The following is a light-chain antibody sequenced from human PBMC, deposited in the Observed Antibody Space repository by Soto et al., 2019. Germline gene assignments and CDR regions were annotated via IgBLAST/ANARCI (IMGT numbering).Light chain of an antibody. J-gene: IGKJ4*01. CDR1: QSVSSSY. V-gene: IGKV3-20*01. CDR2: GAS. Sequence: EIVLTQSPGTLSLSPGERATLSCRASQSVSSSYLAWYQQKPGQAPRLLIYGASSRATGIPDRFSGGGSGTDFTLTISRLEPEDFAVYYCQHYNNWPLTFGGGTKVDIK. CDR3: QHYNNWPLT.